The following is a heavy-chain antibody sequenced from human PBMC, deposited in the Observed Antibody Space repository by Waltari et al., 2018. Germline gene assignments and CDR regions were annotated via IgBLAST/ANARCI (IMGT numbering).Heavy chain of an antibody. J-gene: IGHJ6*02. V-gene: IGHV3-9*03. Sequence: EVKVVESGGGLVQPGRSLRLSCTGSGFSFDNFAMHWVRQAPGKGLGWVAGISWSSRAVGYAWSGRCRFTISRDNARNSVYLQMNSLRSEDMALYYCAKGVSSWYSFGMDVWGQGTTVTVSS. CDR3: AKGVSSWYSFGMDV. CDR2: ISWSSRAV. CDR1: GFSFDNFA. D-gene: IGHD6-13*01.